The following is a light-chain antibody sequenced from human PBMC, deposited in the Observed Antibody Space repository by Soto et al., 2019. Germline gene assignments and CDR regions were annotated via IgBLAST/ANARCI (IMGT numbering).Light chain of an antibody. CDR1: QGISSY. Sequence: DIQLTQSPSFLSESVGDRVTITCRASQGISSYLAWYQQKPGKAPKLLIYKASTLESGVPSRFSGSGSGTEFTLTISSLQPEDFATYYCQQYNSYSQTFGQGTKVDIK. CDR2: KAS. CDR3: QQYNSYSQT. J-gene: IGKJ1*01. V-gene: IGKV1-9*01.